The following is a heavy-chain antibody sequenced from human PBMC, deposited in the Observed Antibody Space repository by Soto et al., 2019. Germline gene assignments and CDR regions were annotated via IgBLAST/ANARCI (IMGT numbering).Heavy chain of an antibody. Sequence: EVQLVESGGDLVQPGGSLRLSCAASGFTFSSYEMKWVRQGPGKGLEWISYISSSGSLIYYADSVRGRFTVSRDSAKNSVYLQMNSLRAEDTAVYYCAREEINCGGDCFSLWGQGTLVTVSS. D-gene: IGHD2-21*02. J-gene: IGHJ1*01. CDR2: ISSSGSLI. CDR3: AREEINCGGDCFSL. V-gene: IGHV3-48*03. CDR1: GFTFSSYE.